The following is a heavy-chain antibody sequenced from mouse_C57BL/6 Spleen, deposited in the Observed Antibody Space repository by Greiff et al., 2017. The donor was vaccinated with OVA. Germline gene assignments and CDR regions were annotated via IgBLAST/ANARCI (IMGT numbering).Heavy chain of an antibody. J-gene: IGHJ2*01. Sequence: LQESGPELVKPGASVKISCKASGYAFSSSWMNWVKQRPGKGLEWIGRIYPGDGDTNYNGKFKGKATLTADKSSSTAYMQLSSLTSEDSAVYFCARTTVVEDYWGQGTTLTVSS. V-gene: IGHV1-82*01. D-gene: IGHD1-1*01. CDR3: ARTTVVEDY. CDR2: IYPGDGDT. CDR1: GYAFSSSW.